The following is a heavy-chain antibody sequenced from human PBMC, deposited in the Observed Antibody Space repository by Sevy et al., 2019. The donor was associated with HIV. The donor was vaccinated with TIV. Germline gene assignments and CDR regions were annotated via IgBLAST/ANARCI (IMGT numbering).Heavy chain of an antibody. Sequence: GGSLRLSCAASGFSFSAYWMNWVRQAPGKGLEWVANIKPDGSDKHYDDSAEGRFTNSRDNAKNSLYLQMNSLRVEDTAMYYCAQETFGRFDSWGQGTLVTVSS. CDR3: AQETFGRFDS. V-gene: IGHV3-7*01. J-gene: IGHJ4*02. CDR2: IKPDGSDK. CDR1: GFSFSAYW. D-gene: IGHD1-26*01.